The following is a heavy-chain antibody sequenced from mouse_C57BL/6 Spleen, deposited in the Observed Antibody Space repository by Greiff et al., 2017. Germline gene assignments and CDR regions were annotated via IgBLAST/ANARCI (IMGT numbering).Heavy chain of an antibody. J-gene: IGHJ2*01. D-gene: IGHD1-1*01. CDR3: TRSRNYYGFFDY. V-gene: IGHV1-5*01. CDR2: IYPGNSDT. CDR1: GYTFTSYW. Sequence: EVKLVESGTVLARPGASVKMSCKTSGYTFTSYWMHWVKQRPGQGLEWIGAIYPGNSDTSYNQKFKGKAKLTAVTSASTAYMELSSMTNEDSAVYYCTRSRNYYGFFDYWGQGTTLTVSS.